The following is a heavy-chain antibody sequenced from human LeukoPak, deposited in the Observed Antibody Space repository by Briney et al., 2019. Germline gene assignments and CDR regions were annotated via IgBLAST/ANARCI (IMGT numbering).Heavy chain of an antibody. CDR1: GFTFSSYG. CDR2: ISYDGSNK. Sequence: PGRSLRLSCAASGFTFSSYGMHWVRQAPGKGLEWVAVISYDGSNKYYADSVKGRFTISRDNSKNTLYLQMNSLRAEDTAVYYCAKDGGVAFDIWGQGTMVTVS. V-gene: IGHV3-30*18. J-gene: IGHJ3*02. D-gene: IGHD3-16*01. CDR3: AKDGGVAFDI.